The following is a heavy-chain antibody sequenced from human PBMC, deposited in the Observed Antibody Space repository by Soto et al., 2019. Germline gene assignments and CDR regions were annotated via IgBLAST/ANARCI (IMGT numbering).Heavy chain of an antibody. J-gene: IGHJ4*02. V-gene: IGHV3-23*01. D-gene: IGHD6-6*01. CDR2: ISGSGDNT. CDR1: GFTFSNYA. Sequence: VGSLRLSCAASGFTFSNYAMSWVSQARGQGLEWVSTISGSGDNTDYADSVKGRFTISRDNSKKTLYLQMNSLRAEDTAVYYCAKAPYSSSSGRVYFAYWGQGTLVTVSS. CDR3: AKAPYSSSSGRVYFAY.